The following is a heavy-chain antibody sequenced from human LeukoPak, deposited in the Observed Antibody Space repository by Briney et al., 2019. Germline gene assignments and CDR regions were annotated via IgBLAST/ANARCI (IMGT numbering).Heavy chain of an antibody. D-gene: IGHD6-13*01. CDR3: ARAVAAAGSY. CDR1: GFPLSSNW. CDR2: IKEDGSEK. V-gene: IGHV3-7*04. J-gene: IGHJ4*02. Sequence: GGSLSLSCAASGFPLSSNWISWVRQPPGKGREWVANIKEDGSEKYYVDSVKGRFTISRDNAKNTVYLQMISLRAEDTAVYYCARAVAAAGSYWGQGTLVTVSS.